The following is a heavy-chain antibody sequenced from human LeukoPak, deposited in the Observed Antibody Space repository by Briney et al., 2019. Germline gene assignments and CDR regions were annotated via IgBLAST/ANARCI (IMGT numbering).Heavy chain of an antibody. D-gene: IGHD6-13*01. V-gene: IGHV3-21*01. Sequence: GGSLRLSCAASGFTFSSYSMNWVRQAPGKGLEWVSSISSSSSYIYYADSVKGRFTISRDNAKNSLYLQMNSLRAGDTAVYYCARDYSSSSWSKFDPWGQGALVTVSS. J-gene: IGHJ5*02. CDR2: ISSSSSYI. CDR1: GFTFSSYS. CDR3: ARDYSSSSWSKFDP.